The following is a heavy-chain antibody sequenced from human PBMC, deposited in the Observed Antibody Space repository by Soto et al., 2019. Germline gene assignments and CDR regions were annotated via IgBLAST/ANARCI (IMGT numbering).Heavy chain of an antibody. CDR1: GGSISTYY. CDR3: ARGRGYSYGYPYFDF. J-gene: IGHJ4*02. Sequence: QVQLQESGPGLVKPSETLSLTCTVSGGSISTYYWSWIRQSPGKGLEWIGYIYYSGSTNDNPSLKSRVPVSVDTSKNQFSLKLSSVTAADTAVYYCARGRGYSYGYPYFDFWGQGTLVTVSS. V-gene: IGHV4-59*01. D-gene: IGHD5-18*01. CDR2: IYYSGST.